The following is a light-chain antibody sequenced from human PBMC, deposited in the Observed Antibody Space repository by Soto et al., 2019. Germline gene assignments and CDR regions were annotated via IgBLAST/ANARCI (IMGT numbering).Light chain of an antibody. Sequence: DIQITQSPSTLPGSVGDRVTITCRASQTISSCLAWYQQKPGKAPKLLIYKASTLKSVVPSRFSGSGSGTECALTICRLQPDGGANYDCHHYNNSSEAFGQGTKV. J-gene: IGKJ1*01. CDR1: QTISSC. CDR3: HHYNNSSEA. CDR2: KAS. V-gene: IGKV1-5*03.